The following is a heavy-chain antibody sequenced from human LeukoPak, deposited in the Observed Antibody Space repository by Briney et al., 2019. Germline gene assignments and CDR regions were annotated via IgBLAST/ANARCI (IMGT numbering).Heavy chain of an antibody. CDR2: IDWDDDK. Sequence: TLSLTCTVSGGSISSGGYYWSWIRQPPGKALEWLARIDWDDDKYYSTSLKTRLTISKDTSKNQVVLTMTNMDPVDTATYYCARILQGYGDYAFDYWGQGTLVTVSS. CDR1: GGSISSGGYY. V-gene: IGHV2-70*11. CDR3: ARILQGYGDYAFDY. J-gene: IGHJ4*02. D-gene: IGHD4-17*01.